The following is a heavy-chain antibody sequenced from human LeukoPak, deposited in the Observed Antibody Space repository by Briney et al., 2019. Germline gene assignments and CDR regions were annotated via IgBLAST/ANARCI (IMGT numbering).Heavy chain of an antibody. D-gene: IGHD6-13*01. Sequence: SETLSLTCAAYGGSFSVYYWSWIRQPPGKGLEWIGEINDSGSTNYNPSLKSRATISVDTSKNQFSLKLSSVTAADTAVYYCARLSSSWYQDWYFDLWGRGTLVTVSS. CDR1: GGSFSVYY. CDR2: INDSGST. J-gene: IGHJ2*01. V-gene: IGHV4-34*01. CDR3: ARLSSSWYQDWYFDL.